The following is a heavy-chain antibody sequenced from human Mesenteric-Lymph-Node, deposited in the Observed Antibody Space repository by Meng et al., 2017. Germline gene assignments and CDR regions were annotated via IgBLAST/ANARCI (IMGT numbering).Heavy chain of an antibody. D-gene: IGHD6-19*01. CDR1: GYTFTNYA. Sequence: QVQFVQSGAEVKNPGASVNVSCKASGYTFTNYAIHWVRQAPGQRLEWMGWINAANGDTHYSQKFQGRVTITADKSTSTAYMELSSLRSEDTAVYYCARVTRSSGWYDLDYWGQGTLVTASS. CDR3: ARVTRSSGWYDLDY. V-gene: IGHV1-3*01. J-gene: IGHJ4*02. CDR2: INAANGDT.